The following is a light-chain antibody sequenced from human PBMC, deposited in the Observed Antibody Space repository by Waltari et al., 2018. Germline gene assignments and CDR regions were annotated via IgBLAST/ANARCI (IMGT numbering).Light chain of an antibody. V-gene: IGKV3-15*01. J-gene: IGKJ1*01. CDR2: GAS. CDR1: QSVSSN. CDR3: QQYNNWLS. Sequence: IVMTQSPATLSVSAGERATLSCRASQSVSSNLAWYQQKPGQAPRLLIYGASTRATGIPARFSGSGSGTEFTLTISSLQSEDFAVYYCQQYNNWLSFGQGTKVEIK.